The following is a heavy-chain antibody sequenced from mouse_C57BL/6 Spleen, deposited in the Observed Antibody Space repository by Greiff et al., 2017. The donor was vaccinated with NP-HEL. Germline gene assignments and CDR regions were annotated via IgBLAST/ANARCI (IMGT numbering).Heavy chain of an antibody. Sequence: DVQLQESGAELVRPGASVKLSCTASGFNIKDYYMHWVKQRPEQGLEWIGRIDPEDGDTEYAPKFQGKATMTADTSSNTAYLQLSSLTSEDTAVYYCTTSMVTTPYWYFDVWGTGTTVTVSS. D-gene: IGHD2-2*01. CDR2: IDPEDGDT. V-gene: IGHV14-1*01. CDR1: GFNIKDYY. CDR3: TTSMVTTPYWYFDV. J-gene: IGHJ1*03.